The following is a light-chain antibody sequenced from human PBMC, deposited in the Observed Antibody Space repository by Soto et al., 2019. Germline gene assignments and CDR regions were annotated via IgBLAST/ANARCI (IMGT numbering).Light chain of an antibody. CDR2: DES. J-gene: IGKJ1*01. CDR1: LTVDNF. V-gene: IGKV3D-20*01. CDR3: QQYGSSSWT. Sequence: EIVLTQSPVIVSLSPGERATLSCRASLTVDNFLAWCQLKPGRAPRLLIYDESNRAAGIPDEISSSGSGTAFTLTISRLEPEDFAVYYCQQYGSSSWTFGQGTKVDIK.